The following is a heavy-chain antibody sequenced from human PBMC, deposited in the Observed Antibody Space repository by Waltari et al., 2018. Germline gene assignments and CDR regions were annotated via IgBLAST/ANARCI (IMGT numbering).Heavy chain of an antibody. Sequence: QLQLQESGPGLVKPSGTLSLSCAVSGDSGTSTYWWSWVRQSPQRGLEWIGQVHGSGKTNYNPSFASRVTTSLDASNNRFSLRVTSATAADTAVYYCARDRGRGLYLDTWGPGTLVTVSP. CDR3: ARDRGRGLYLDT. J-gene: IGHJ5*02. V-gene: IGHV4-4*02. CDR1: GDSGTSTYW. D-gene: IGHD2-15*01. CDR2: VHGSGKT.